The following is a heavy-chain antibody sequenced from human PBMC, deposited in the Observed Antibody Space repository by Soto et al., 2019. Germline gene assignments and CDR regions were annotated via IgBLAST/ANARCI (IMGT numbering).Heavy chain of an antibody. Sequence: EVPLAESGGGMVQPGGSLRLSCVASGFTFSSYDMHWVRQAPGKGLEYVSSISSNGGTTYYGNSVKGRFTISRDNPKNTLYLQMGSLRAEDMAVYYCVRRVSGNYDYWGQGTLVTVSS. CDR2: ISSNGGTT. CDR1: GFTFSSYD. V-gene: IGHV3-64*01. CDR3: VRRVSGNYDY. D-gene: IGHD1-7*01. J-gene: IGHJ4*02.